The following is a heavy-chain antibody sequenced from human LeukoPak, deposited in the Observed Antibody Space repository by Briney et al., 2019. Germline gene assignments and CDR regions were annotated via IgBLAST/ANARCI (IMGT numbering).Heavy chain of an antibody. CDR1: GFTLSDYT. V-gene: IGHV3-73*01. CDR2: IRSKANNYAT. J-gene: IGHJ1*01. D-gene: IGHD6-19*01. CDR3: SAGPSGWTEFFQH. Sequence: ESGGSLRLSCAVPGFTLSDYTMHWVRQASGKGLEWVARIRSKANNYATEYGPSVKGRFTISRDDAKNTAYLQMNSLKTEDTAIYYCSAGPSGWTEFFQHWGQGTLVTVSS.